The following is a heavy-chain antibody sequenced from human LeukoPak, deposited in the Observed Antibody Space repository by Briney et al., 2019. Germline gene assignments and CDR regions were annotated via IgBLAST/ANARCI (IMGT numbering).Heavy chain of an antibody. D-gene: IGHD5-18*01. Sequence: PSETLSLTCTVSGGSISSYYWSWIRQPAGKGLEWIGRIHTSGSTYYNPSLKSRVTMSVDTSKNQSSLKLSSVTAADTAVYYCARDRYSYGYPLDYWGQGTLVTVSS. V-gene: IGHV4-4*07. J-gene: IGHJ4*02. CDR3: ARDRYSYGYPLDY. CDR2: IHTSGST. CDR1: GGSISSYY.